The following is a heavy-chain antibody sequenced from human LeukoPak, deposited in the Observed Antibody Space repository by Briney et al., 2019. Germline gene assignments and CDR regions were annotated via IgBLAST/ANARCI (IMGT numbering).Heavy chain of an antibody. CDR2: IKNKTDGGTT. D-gene: IGHD3-22*01. Sequence: PGGSLRLSCAASGFTFNNAWMSWVRQAPGKGLEWVGRIKNKTDGGTTDYAAPVKGRFTISRDDSKNTLYLQMNSLKTEDTAVYYCTTECNFNYYDSSGYYYWGQGTLVTVSS. CDR1: GFTFNNAW. J-gene: IGHJ4*02. V-gene: IGHV3-15*01. CDR3: TTECNFNYYDSSGYYY.